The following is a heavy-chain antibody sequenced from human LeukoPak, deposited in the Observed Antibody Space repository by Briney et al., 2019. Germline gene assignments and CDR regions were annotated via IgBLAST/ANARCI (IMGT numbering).Heavy chain of an antibody. CDR3: ARVASYGSEADY. CDR1: GGSISSSNYY. V-gene: IGHV4-39*07. Sequence: SETLSLTCIVSGGSISSSNYYWGWIRQPPGKGLEWIGSIFYSGSTYYNPSLKSRVTISVDTSKNQFSLKLSSVTAADTAVYYCARVASYGSEADYWGQGTLVTVSS. D-gene: IGHD5-18*01. J-gene: IGHJ4*02. CDR2: IFYSGST.